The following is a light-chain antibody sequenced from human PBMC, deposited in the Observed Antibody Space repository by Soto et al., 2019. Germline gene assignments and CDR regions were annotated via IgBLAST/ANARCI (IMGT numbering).Light chain of an antibody. CDR2: AAS. CDR3: HQSYIAPWT. J-gene: IGKJ1*01. V-gene: IGKV1-39*01. CDR1: QSISRY. Sequence: DIQVTQSPSSLSASVGDRVTITCRASQSISRYLNWYRQKPGRAPNLLIYAASNLQSGVTARFSGSGSGTDFTLTISSLQPGDFATYYCHQSYIAPWTFGKGTKVGIK.